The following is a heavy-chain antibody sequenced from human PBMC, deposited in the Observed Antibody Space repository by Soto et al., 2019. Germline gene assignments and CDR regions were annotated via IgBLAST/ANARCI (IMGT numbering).Heavy chain of an antibody. V-gene: IGHV1-18*01. CDR2: ISAYNGNT. CDR3: ARGRSLTVTTVYYYYYMDV. Sequence: ASVKVSCKASGYTFTSYGISWVRQAPGQGLEWMGWISAYNGNTNYAQKLQGRVTMTTDTSTSTAYMELRSLRSDDTAVYYCARGRSLTVTTVYYYYYMDVWGKGTTVTVSS. CDR1: GYTFTSYG. J-gene: IGHJ6*03. D-gene: IGHD4-4*01.